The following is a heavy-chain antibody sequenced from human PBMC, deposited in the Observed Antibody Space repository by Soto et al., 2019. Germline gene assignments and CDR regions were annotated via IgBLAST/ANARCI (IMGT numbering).Heavy chain of an antibody. J-gene: IGHJ6*02. CDR1: GYSFTSYW. D-gene: IGHD5-12*01. V-gene: IGHV5-10-1*01. Sequence: PGESLKISCKGSGYSFTSYWISWVRQMPGKGLEWMGRIDPSDSYTNYSPSFQGHVTISADKSISTAYLQWSSLKASDTAMYYCARLIGFSSGYDPLRYYYYYGMDVWGQGTTVTV. CDR2: IDPSDSYT. CDR3: ARLIGFSSGYDPLRYYYYYGMDV.